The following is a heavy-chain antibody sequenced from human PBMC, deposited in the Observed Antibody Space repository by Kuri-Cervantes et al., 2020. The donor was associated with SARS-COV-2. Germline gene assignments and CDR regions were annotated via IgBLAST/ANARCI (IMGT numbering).Heavy chain of an antibody. Sequence: GESLKISCAASGFTFSDYYMSWIRQAPGKGLEWVSYISSSGSTIYYADSVKGRFTISRDNSKKTLYLQMNSLRVEDTALYYCAPRDYWGQGILVTVSS. CDR1: GFTFSDYY. J-gene: IGHJ4*02. CDR2: ISSSGSTI. V-gene: IGHV3-11*01. CDR3: APRDY.